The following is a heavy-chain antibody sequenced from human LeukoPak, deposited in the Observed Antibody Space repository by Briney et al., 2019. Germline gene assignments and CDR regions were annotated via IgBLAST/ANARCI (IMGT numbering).Heavy chain of an antibody. CDR3: AKHMVRGVIGY. D-gene: IGHD3-10*01. Sequence: GGSLRLSCAASGFTFSSYAMSRVRQAPGKGLEWVSAISGSGGSTYYADSVKGRFTISRDNSKNTLYLQMNSLRAEDTAVYYCAKHMVRGVIGYWGQGTLVTVSS. V-gene: IGHV3-23*01. CDR2: ISGSGGST. CDR1: GFTFSSYA. J-gene: IGHJ4*02.